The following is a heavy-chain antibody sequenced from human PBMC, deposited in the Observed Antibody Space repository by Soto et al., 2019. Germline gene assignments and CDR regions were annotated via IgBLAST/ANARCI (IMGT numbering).Heavy chain of an antibody. CDR3: AKETGEYSTSGYDMDV. J-gene: IGHJ6*03. V-gene: IGHV3-23*01. D-gene: IGHD5-12*01. CDR2: ISGTGGST. CDR1: GFTFTQYA. Sequence: EAQLLESGGGLVHPGGSLRISCAASGFTFTQYAMTWVRQAPGKGLQWVSAISGTGGSTYYADAVKGRFTVSRDNSKNTVYLQMNRLRSEDTALYYCAKETGEYSTSGYDMDVWGKGTTVTVTS.